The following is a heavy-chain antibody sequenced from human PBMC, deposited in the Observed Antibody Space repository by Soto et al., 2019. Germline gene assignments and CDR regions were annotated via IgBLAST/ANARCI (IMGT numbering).Heavy chain of an antibody. CDR3: GRRFGRNFDY. V-gene: IGHV4-34*01. CDR1: GGSLSGSH. D-gene: IGHD3-16*01. J-gene: IGHJ4*02. Sequence: SETLSLTCAVSGGSLSGSHWSWIRQPPGKGPEWIGEISHTGTTSYNPSLKGRVTISVATSKSQYSLKLTSVTAADTAVYYCGRRFGRNFDYFGQGTLVTVSS. CDR2: ISHTGTT.